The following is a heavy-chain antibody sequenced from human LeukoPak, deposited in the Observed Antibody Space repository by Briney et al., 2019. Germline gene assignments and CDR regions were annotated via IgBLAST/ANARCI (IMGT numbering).Heavy chain of an antibody. Sequence: GGSLRLSCAASGFTFSSYEMNWVRQAPGKGLEWVSYISSSGSTIYYADSVKGRFTISRDNAKNSLYLQMNSLRAEDTAVYYCARIDSGSYGTLDYWGQGTLVTVSS. D-gene: IGHD1-26*01. CDR1: GFTFSSYE. V-gene: IGHV3-48*03. J-gene: IGHJ4*02. CDR3: ARIDSGSYGTLDY. CDR2: ISSSGSTI.